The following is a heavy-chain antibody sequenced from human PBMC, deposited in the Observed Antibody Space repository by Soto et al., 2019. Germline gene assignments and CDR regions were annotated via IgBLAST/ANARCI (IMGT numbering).Heavy chain of an antibody. D-gene: IGHD3-22*01. V-gene: IGHV1-69*13. J-gene: IGHJ4*02. Sequence: SVKVSCKASRGTFSSYAISWVRQAPGQGXEWMGGIIPIFGTANYAQKFQGRVTITADESTSTAYMELSSLRSEDTAVYYCARDASDSSGYYYVYYFDYWGQGTLVTVSS. CDR1: RGTFSSYA. CDR3: ARDASDSSGYYYVYYFDY. CDR2: IIPIFGTA.